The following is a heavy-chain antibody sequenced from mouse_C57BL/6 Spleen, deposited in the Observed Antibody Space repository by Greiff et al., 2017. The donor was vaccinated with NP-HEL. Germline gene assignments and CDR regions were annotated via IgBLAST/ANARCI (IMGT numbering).Heavy chain of an antibody. CDR3: ARSSYDSDRAWYFDV. D-gene: IGHD2-4*01. V-gene: IGHV1-7*01. CDR2: INPSSGYT. J-gene: IGHJ1*03. CDR1: GYTFTSYW. Sequence: VQLQQSGAELAKPGASVKLSCKASGYTFTSYWMHWVKQRPGQGLEWIGYINPSSGYTKYNQKFKDKATLTADKSSSTAYMQMSSLTYEDSAVYYCARSSYDSDRAWYFDVWGTGTTVTVSS.